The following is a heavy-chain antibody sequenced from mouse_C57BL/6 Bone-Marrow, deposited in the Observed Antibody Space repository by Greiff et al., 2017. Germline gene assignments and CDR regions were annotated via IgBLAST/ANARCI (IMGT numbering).Heavy chain of an antibody. Sequence: EVNVVESGGGLVKPGGSLKLSCAASGFTFSSYAMSWVRQTPEKRLEWVATISDGGSYTYYPDNVKGRFTISRDNAKNNLYLQMSHLKSEDTAMYYCARRYPRRAMDYWGQGTSVTVSS. CDR3: ARRYPRRAMDY. J-gene: IGHJ4*01. V-gene: IGHV5-4*03. CDR2: ISDGGSYT. CDR1: GFTFSSYA.